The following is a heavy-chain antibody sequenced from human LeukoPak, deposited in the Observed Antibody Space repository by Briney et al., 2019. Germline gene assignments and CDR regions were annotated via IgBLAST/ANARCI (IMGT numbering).Heavy chain of an antibody. J-gene: IGHJ3*02. CDR1: GGSISSSSYY. Sequence: ASETLSLTCTVSGGSISSSSYYWGWIRQPPGKGLEWIGSIYYSGSTYYNPSLKSRVTISVDTSKNQFSLKLSSVTAADTAVYYCARVVVTLGDDAFDIWGQGTMVTVSS. D-gene: IGHD3-22*01. V-gene: IGHV4-39*07. CDR2: IYYSGST. CDR3: ARVVVTLGDDAFDI.